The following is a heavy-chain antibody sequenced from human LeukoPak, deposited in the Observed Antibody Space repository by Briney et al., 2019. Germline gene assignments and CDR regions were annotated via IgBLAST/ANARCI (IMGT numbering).Heavy chain of an antibody. V-gene: IGHV3-30*18. Sequence: GRSLRLSCAASGFTFSSYGMHWVRQAPGKGLEWVAIISYDGSNKYYADSVKGRFTISRDNSKNTLYLQMNSLRAEDTAVYHCAKESSGWYYFDYWGQGTLVTVSS. CDR2: ISYDGSNK. CDR3: AKESSGWYYFDY. D-gene: IGHD6-19*01. J-gene: IGHJ4*02. CDR1: GFTFSSYG.